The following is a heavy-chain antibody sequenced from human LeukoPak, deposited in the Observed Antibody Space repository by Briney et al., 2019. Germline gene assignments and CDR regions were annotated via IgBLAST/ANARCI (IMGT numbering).Heavy chain of an antibody. D-gene: IGHD2-15*01. Sequence: PGGSLRLSCAASGFTFSSYAMSWVRQAPGKGLEWVSTMSGSGGSTYYADSVKGRVTISRDNSKNTLYLQMNSLRADDTAVYYCAKSGLSRFDYWGRGTLVSVSS. V-gene: IGHV3-23*01. CDR1: GFTFSSYA. CDR2: MSGSGGST. J-gene: IGHJ4*02. CDR3: AKSGLSRFDY.